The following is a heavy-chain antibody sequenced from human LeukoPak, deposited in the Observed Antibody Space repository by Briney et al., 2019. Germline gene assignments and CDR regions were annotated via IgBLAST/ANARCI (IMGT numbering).Heavy chain of an antibody. CDR3: AKSEGIAAAVDY. CDR1: GFTFSSYG. CDR2: ISYDGSNK. V-gene: IGHV3-30*18. D-gene: IGHD6-13*01. J-gene: IGHJ4*02. Sequence: GGSLRLSCAASGFTFSSYGTHWVRQAPGKGLEWVAVISYDGSNKYYADSVKGRFTISRDNSKNTLYLQMNSLRAEDTAVYYCAKSEGIAAAVDYWGQGTLVTVS.